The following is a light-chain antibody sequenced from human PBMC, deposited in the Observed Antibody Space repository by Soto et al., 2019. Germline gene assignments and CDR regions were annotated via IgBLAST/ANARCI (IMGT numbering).Light chain of an antibody. J-gene: IGKJ2*01. Sequence: DLQMTQSPSTLSASVGDRVTITCRASRSISSWLAWYQQKPGKAPNLLIYKASTLESGVPSRFSGSGSGREFTLTISSLQPDDFATYYCEQYNSYLYTFGQGTKLDIK. CDR3: EQYNSYLYT. V-gene: IGKV1-5*03. CDR2: KAS. CDR1: RSISSW.